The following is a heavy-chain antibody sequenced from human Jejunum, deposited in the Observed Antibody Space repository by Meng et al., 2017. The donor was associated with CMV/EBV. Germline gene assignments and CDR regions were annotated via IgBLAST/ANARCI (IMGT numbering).Heavy chain of an antibody. J-gene: IGHJ5*02. V-gene: IGHV1-18*01. CDR1: GYTFTSYG. Sequence: QFPVVCSEVEGNSPGTQVKVYCKASGYTFTSYGSSWVRQAPGQGLEWMGWISAYNGNTNYAQKLQGRVTMTTDTSTSTAYMELRSLRSDDTAVYYCARNRPRGVATGANWFDPWGQGTLVTVSS. CDR2: ISAYNGNT. CDR3: ARNRPRGVATGANWFDP. D-gene: IGHD5-12*01.